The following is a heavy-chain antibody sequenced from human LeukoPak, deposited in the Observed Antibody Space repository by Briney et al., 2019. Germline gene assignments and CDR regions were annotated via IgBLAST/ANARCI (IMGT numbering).Heavy chain of an antibody. CDR1: GYSFSGYY. CDR3: ATARGQDTSMDSFDY. J-gene: IGHJ4*02. V-gene: IGHV1-2*02. D-gene: IGHD5-18*01. Sequence: GASVKVSCKASGYSFSGYYIHWVRQAPGQGLEWMGWINPKSGGTKYAQKFQGRVTMTRDTSISTVYMDLSGLRSDDTAVYYCATARGQDTSMDSFDYWGQGTLVTVSS. CDR2: INPKSGGT.